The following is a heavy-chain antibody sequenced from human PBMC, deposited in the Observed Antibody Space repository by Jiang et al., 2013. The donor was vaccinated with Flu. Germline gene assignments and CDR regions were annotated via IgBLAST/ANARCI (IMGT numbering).Heavy chain of an antibody. Sequence: KPTQTLTLTCTFSGFSLSTSGMCVSWIRQPPGKALEWLARIDWDDDKYYSTSLKTRLTISKDTSKNQVVLTMTNMDPVDTATYYCARTGSSGYYDTHYGMDVWGKGTTVTVSS. CDR3: ARTGSSGYYDTHYGMDV. CDR1: GFSLSTSGMC. CDR2: IDWDDDK. V-gene: IGHV2-70*11. D-gene: IGHD3-22*01. J-gene: IGHJ6*04.